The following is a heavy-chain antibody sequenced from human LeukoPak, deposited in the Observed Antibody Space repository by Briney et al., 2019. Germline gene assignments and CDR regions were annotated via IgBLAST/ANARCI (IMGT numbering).Heavy chain of an antibody. CDR1: GGSISSGDYY. CDR2: IYYSGST. Sequence: TSQTLSLTCTVSGGSISSGDYYWSWIRQPPGKGLEWIGYIYYSGSTNYDPSLKSRVTISVDTSTNQFSLKLSSVTAAGTAVYYCAREDPQTTVPEGMDVWGQGTTVTVSS. V-gene: IGHV4-30-4*01. J-gene: IGHJ6*02. D-gene: IGHD4-17*01. CDR3: AREDPQTTVPEGMDV.